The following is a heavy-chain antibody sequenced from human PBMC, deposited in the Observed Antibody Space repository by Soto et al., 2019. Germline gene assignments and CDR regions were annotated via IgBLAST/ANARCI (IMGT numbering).Heavy chain of an antibody. V-gene: IGHV4-30-4*01. Sequence: QVQLQESGPGLVKPSQTLSLTCTVAGGSISSGDYYWSWVRQPPGNGLEWIGSIYYSGATYYNPSLKSRITMSVDTSKNQFSLRLTSVTAADTAVYYCARGNRGYDYWGQGTLVTVSS. CDR1: GGSISSGDYY. J-gene: IGHJ4*02. D-gene: IGHD5-12*01. CDR3: ARGNRGYDY. CDR2: IYYSGAT.